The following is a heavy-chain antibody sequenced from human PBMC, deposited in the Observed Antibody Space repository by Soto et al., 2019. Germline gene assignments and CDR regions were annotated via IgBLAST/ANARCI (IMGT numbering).Heavy chain of an antibody. V-gene: IGHV1-69*13. D-gene: IGHD3-22*01. J-gene: IGHJ6*02. CDR1: GGAFSSYA. CDR2: IIPIFGTA. Sequence: SVKVYCKASGGAFSSYAISWVRQAPGQGLEWMGGIIPIFGTANYAQKFQGRVTITADESTSTAYMELSSLRSEDTAVYYCARASTGSGYSYYYYGMDVWGQGTTVTVSS. CDR3: ARASTGSGYSYYYYGMDV.